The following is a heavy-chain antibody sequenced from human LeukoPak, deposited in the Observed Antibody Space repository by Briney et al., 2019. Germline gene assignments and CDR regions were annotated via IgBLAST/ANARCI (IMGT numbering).Heavy chain of an antibody. CDR3: ASAYYYGSGSYDY. CDR2: ISGSGGST. Sequence: ISGSGGSTYYADSVKGRFTISRDNSKNTLYLQMNSLRAEDTAVYYCASAYYYGSGSYDYWGQGTLVTVSS. V-gene: IGHV3-23*01. J-gene: IGHJ4*02. D-gene: IGHD3-10*01.